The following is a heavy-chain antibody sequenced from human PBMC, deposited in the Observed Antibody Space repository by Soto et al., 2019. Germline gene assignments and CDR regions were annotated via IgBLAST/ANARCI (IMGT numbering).Heavy chain of an antibody. CDR1: GYDFTAYD. J-gene: IGHJ6*02. Sequence: ASVKVSCKASGYDFTAYDINWVRQASGQGLEWMGWMNPINGATGFAQRFQGRVSMTRNTATDTAYLDLTGLRSDDTAVYYCGRGPSPRAPAGGTPYYFAMDVWGQGTTVTVSS. CDR3: GRGPSPRAPAGGTPYYFAMDV. D-gene: IGHD6-13*01. CDR2: MNPINGAT. V-gene: IGHV1-8*02.